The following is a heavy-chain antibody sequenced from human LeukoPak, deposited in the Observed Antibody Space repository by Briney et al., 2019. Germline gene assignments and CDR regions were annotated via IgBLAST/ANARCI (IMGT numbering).Heavy chain of an antibody. J-gene: IGHJ3*02. D-gene: IGHD3-22*01. CDR1: GFTFSSYS. Sequence: GGSLRLSCAASGFTFSSYSMNWVRRAPGKGLEWVSYISSSSSTIYYADSVKGRFTISRDNAKNSLYLQMNSLRAEDTAVYYCARVGYYDSSGYYFSRAFDIWGQGTMVTVSS. V-gene: IGHV3-48*01. CDR3: ARVGYYDSSGYYFSRAFDI. CDR2: ISSSSSTI.